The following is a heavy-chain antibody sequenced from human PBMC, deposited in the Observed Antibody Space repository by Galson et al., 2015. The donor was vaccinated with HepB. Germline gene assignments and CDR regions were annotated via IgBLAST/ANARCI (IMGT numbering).Heavy chain of an antibody. D-gene: IGHD6-13*01. CDR2: IVVGSGNT. J-gene: IGHJ4*02. CDR3: AADHGSSSLAYYFDY. CDR1: GFTFTSSA. Sequence: SVKVSCKASGFTFTSSAMQWMRQARGQRLEWIGWIVVGSGNTNYAQKFQERVTITRDMSTSTAYMELSSLRSEDTAVYYCAADHGSSSLAYYFDYWGQGTLVTVSS. V-gene: IGHV1-58*02.